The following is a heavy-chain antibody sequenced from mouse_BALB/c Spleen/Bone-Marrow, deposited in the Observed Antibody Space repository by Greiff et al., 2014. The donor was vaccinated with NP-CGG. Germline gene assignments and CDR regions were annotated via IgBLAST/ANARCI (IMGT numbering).Heavy chain of an antibody. Sequence: QVQLKESGDELVRPGTSVKVSCKASGYAFTNYLIEWFKQRPGQGLEWIGRINPGIGGTTYNAKFKGKATLTADKSSTTAYMQLSSLTSDDSAVYFCARCTRDYWGQGTTLTVSS. CDR2: INPGIGGT. J-gene: IGHJ2*01. CDR1: GYAFTNYL. CDR3: ARCTRDY. V-gene: IGHV1-54*01.